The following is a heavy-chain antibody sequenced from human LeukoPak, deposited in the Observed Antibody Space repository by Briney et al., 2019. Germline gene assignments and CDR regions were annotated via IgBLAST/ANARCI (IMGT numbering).Heavy chain of an antibody. D-gene: IGHD6-6*01. V-gene: IGHV4-34*01. CDR1: GGSFGGYY. CDR3: ARILHSSSSYVGWFDP. CDR2: INHSGST. Sequence: SETLSLTXAVYGGSFGGYYWSWIRQAPGKGLEWIGEINHSGSTNYNPSLKSRVTISVDTSKNQFSLKLSSVTAADTAVYYCARILHSSSSYVGWFDPWGQGTLVTVSS. J-gene: IGHJ5*02.